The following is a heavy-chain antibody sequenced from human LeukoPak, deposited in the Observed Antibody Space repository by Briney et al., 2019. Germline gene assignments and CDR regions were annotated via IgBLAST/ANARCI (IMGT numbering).Heavy chain of an antibody. D-gene: IGHD1-26*01. CDR2: IYTSGST. J-gene: IGHJ4*02. CDR1: GGSISSGSYY. Sequence: PSQTLSLTCTVSGGSISSGSYYWSWIRQPAGKGLEWIGRIYTSGSTNYNPSLKSRVTISVDTSKNQFSLKLSSVTAADTAVYYCARQSSGQSGSYDYWGQGTLVTVSS. V-gene: IGHV4-61*02. CDR3: ARQSSGQSGSYDY.